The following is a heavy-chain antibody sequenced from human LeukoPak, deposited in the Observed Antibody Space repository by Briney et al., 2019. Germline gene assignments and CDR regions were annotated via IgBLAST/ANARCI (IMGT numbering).Heavy chain of an antibody. J-gene: IGHJ4*02. Sequence: ASVKVSCTASGGTFSSYAISWVRQAPGQRLEWMGGIIPIFGTANYAQKFQGRVTMTRDTSISTAYMELSRLRSDDTAVYYCARVAARSGSIDYWGQGTLVTVSS. V-gene: IGHV1-69*05. CDR1: GGTFSSYA. CDR2: IIPIFGTA. D-gene: IGHD3-10*01. CDR3: ARVAARSGSIDY.